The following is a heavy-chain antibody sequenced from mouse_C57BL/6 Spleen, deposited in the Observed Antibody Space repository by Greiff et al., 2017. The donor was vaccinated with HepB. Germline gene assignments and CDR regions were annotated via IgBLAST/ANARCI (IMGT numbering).Heavy chain of an antibody. CDR3: ARKQLRLSWCAY. V-gene: IGHV1-22*01. CDR2: INPNNGGT. Sequence: EVQLQQSGPELVKPGASVKMSCKASGYTFTDYNMHWVKQSHGKSLEWIGYINPNNGGTSYNQKFKGKATLTVNKSSSTAYMELRSLTSEDSAVYYCARKQLRLSWCAYWGQGTLVTVAA. CDR1: GYTFTDYN. J-gene: IGHJ3*01. D-gene: IGHD3-2*02.